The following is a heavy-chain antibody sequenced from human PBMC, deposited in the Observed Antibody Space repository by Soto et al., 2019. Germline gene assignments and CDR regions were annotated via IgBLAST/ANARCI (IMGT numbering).Heavy chain of an antibody. J-gene: IGHJ4*02. V-gene: IGHV1-18*01. Sequence: ASVKVSCKASGYTVTSYGISWVRQAPGQGLEWMGWISAYNGNTNYAQKLQGRVTMTTDTSTSTAYMELRSLRSDDTAVYYCASGYSYGYALDYWGQGTLVTVSS. CDR3: ASGYSYGYALDY. CDR2: ISAYNGNT. D-gene: IGHD5-18*01. CDR1: GYTVTSYG.